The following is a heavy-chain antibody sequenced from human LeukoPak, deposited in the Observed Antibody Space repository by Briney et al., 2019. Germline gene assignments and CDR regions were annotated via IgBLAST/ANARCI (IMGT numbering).Heavy chain of an antibody. J-gene: IGHJ3*02. CDR1: GYTFTAYY. Sequence: GASVKVSCKASGYTFTAYYIHWVRQAPGQGLEWMGWINPDSGGTNCAQKFQGRVTMTRDTSSSTAYMELSRLRSDDTAVYYCVRDGAFDMWGQGTMVTVSS. CDR3: VRDGAFDM. V-gene: IGHV1-2*02. CDR2: INPDSGGT.